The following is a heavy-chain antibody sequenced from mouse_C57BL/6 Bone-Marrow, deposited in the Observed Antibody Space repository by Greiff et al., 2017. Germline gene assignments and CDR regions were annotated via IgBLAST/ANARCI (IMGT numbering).Heavy chain of an antibody. V-gene: IGHV1-18*01. CDR1: GYTFTDYN. Sequence: VQLKQSGPELVKPGASVKIPCKASGYTFTDYNMDWVKQSPGKSLEWIGDINPNNGGTIYNQKFKGKATLTVDKSSSTAYMELRSLTSEDTAVYYCARGDYYDDAIDYWSQGTSVTVSS. CDR2: INPNNGGT. J-gene: IGHJ4*01. CDR3: ARGDYYDDAIDY. D-gene: IGHD2-4*01.